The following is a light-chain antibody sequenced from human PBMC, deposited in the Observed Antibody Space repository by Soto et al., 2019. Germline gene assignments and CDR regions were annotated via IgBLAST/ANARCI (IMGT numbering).Light chain of an antibody. CDR2: AAS. V-gene: IGKV1-39*01. CDR3: QQSYMIPYT. J-gene: IGKJ2*01. Sequence: DIQMTQSPSSLSVSIGDRITITCRSSQSISVYLNWYQKKPGTPPKLLIYAASNLQSGVPSRFIGSGSGTKFTLTISSLQPEDFASYYCQQSYMIPYTFGQGTKLEI. CDR1: QSISVY.